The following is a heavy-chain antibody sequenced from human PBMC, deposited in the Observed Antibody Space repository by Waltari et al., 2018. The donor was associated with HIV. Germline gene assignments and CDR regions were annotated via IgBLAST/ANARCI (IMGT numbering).Heavy chain of an antibody. Sequence: QVQLQQWGAGLLKPSETLSLTCAVYGGSFSGYYWSWIRQPQGMGREWIGEINHSGSTNYNPSLKSRVTISVDTSKNQFSLKLSSVTAADTAVYYCARGNIVVVVAAQSGWFDPWGQGTLVTVSS. CDR1: GGSFSGYY. CDR3: ARGNIVVVVAAQSGWFDP. D-gene: IGHD2-15*01. V-gene: IGHV4-34*01. J-gene: IGHJ5*02. CDR2: INHSGST.